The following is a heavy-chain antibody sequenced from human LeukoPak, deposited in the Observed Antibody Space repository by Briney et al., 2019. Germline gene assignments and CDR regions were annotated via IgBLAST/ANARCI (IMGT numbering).Heavy chain of an antibody. J-gene: IGHJ4*02. Sequence: GGSLRLSCTASGFTFSSYSMNWVRQAPGKGLEWVSSITGSTLSIYYADSVKGRFTISRDNAKTSLYLQMNSLRPDDTAIYFCARQEARNYYYEGLDYWGQGNLVTVSS. V-gene: IGHV3-21*01. D-gene: IGHD3-22*01. CDR2: ITGSTLSI. CDR1: GFTFSSYS. CDR3: ARQEARNYYYEGLDY.